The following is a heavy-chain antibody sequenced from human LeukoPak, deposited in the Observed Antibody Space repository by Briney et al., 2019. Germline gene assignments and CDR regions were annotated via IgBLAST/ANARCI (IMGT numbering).Heavy chain of an antibody. J-gene: IGHJ5*02. D-gene: IGHD2-2*02. CDR2: INHSGST. CDR3: ARVYGFDP. Sequence: PSETLSLTCAVYGGSFSGYYWSWIRQPPGKGLEWIGEINHSGSTNYNPSLKSRVTISVDTSKNQFSLKLSSVTAADTAVYYYARVYGFDPWGQGTLVTVSS. V-gene: IGHV4-34*01. CDR1: GGSFSGYY.